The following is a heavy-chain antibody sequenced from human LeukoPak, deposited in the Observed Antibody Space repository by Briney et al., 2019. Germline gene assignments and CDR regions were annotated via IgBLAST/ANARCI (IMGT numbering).Heavy chain of an antibody. D-gene: IGHD1-14*01. CDR2: IHSDEITT. CDR3: ATGPFSAFAI. CDR1: GFSFSSYW. Sequence: GGSLRLSCAASGFSFSSYWMHWVRQAPGKGLVWVAHIHSDEITTAYADSVKGRFTISRDNTRNMLCLQMNSLRVEDTAVYFCATGPFSAFAIWGQGTTLIVSS. V-gene: IGHV3-74*01. J-gene: IGHJ3*02.